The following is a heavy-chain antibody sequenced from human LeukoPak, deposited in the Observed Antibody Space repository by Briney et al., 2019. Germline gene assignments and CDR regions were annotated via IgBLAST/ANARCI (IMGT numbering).Heavy chain of an antibody. J-gene: IGHJ5*02. CDR3: ARSHYYDSSGYCEENWFDP. V-gene: IGHV1-8*01. CDR1: GYTFTSYD. D-gene: IGHD3-22*01. CDR2: MNPNSGNT. Sequence: ASVKVSCKASGYTFTSYDINWVRQATGQGLEWMGWMNPNSGNTGYAQKFQGRVTMTRNTSISTAYMELSSLRSEDTAVYYCARSHYYDSSGYCEENWFDPWGQGTLVTVSS.